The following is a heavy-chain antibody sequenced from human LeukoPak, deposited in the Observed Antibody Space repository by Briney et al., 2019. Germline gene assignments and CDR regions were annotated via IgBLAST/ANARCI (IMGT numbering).Heavy chain of an antibody. D-gene: IGHD3-16*01. Sequence: SETLSLTCGVHGGSFSGYYCNWIRQSPGKGLEWIGHINHNGKTNYNPSLKSRVTISVDTPKNQFSLTLTSVTAADTAVYFCARGWGGFDSWGQGTLVTVSS. J-gene: IGHJ5*01. CDR2: INHNGKT. CDR1: GGSFSGYY. CDR3: ARGWGGFDS. V-gene: IGHV4-34*01.